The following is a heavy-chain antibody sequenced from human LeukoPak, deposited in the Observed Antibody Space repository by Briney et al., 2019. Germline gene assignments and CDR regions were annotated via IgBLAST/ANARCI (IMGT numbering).Heavy chain of an antibody. D-gene: IGHD1-14*01. CDR3: AREGHRLDNPLDDAFDI. CDR1: GGTFSSYA. J-gene: IGHJ3*02. CDR2: SIPIFGTA. Sequence: SVKVSCKASGGTFSSYAISWVRQAPGQGLEWMGGSIPIFGTANYAQKFQGRVTITADESTSTAYMELSSLRSEDTAVYYGAREGHRLDNPLDDAFDIWGQGTMVTVSS. V-gene: IGHV1-69*13.